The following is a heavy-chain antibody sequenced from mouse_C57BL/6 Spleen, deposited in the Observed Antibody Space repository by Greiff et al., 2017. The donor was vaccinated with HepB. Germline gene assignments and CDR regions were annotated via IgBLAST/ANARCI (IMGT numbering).Heavy chain of an antibody. CDR1: GFTFSDYG. V-gene: IGHV5-17*01. D-gene: IGHD1-1*01. Sequence: EVHLVESGGGLVKPGGSLKLSCAASGFTFSDYGMHWVRQAPEKGLEWVAYISSGSSTIYYADTVKGRFTISRDNAKNTLILQMTSLRSEDTAMYYCAREATVGYAMDYWGQGTSVTVSS. CDR2: ISSGSSTI. CDR3: AREATVGYAMDY. J-gene: IGHJ4*01.